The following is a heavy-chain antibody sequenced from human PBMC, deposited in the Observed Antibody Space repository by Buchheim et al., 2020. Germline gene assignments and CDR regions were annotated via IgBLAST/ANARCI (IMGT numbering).Heavy chain of an antibody. J-gene: IGHJ6*02. CDR2: INSDGSSP. D-gene: IGHD2-15*01. Sequence: EVQLVETGGGLVQPGGSLRLSCVASGFTFSSYWMHWVRQAPGKELVWVSRINSDGSSPSYADSVTGRFTISRDNAKSTLYLQMNSLRVEDTAVYYCARGEDCSGGRCYDVYGMDDWGQGTT. CDR1: GFTFSSYW. CDR3: ARGEDCSGGRCYDVYGMDD. V-gene: IGHV3-74*01.